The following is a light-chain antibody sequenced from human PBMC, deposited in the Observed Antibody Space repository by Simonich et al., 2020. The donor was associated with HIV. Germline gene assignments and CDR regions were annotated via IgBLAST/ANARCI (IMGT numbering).Light chain of an antibody. J-gene: IGKJ1*01. V-gene: IGKV4-1*01. CDR3: QQYYSTPPT. Sequence: DIVMTQSPDSLPVSLGERATNNCKSSQSLLSNNKNFLTWFQHKPGQPPKMLIYWASTRESGVPDRFSGSGSGTDFTLTISSLQAEDVAVYYCQQYYSTPPTFGQGTKVEIK. CDR1: QSLLSNNKNF. CDR2: WAS.